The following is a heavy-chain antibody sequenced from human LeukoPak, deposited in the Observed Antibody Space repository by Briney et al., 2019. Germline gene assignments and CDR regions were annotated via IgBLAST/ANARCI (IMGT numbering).Heavy chain of an antibody. D-gene: IGHD4-17*01. V-gene: IGHV1-18*01. CDR2: ISAYNGNT. Sequence: ASVKVSCKASGYTFTSYGISWVRQAPGQGLEWMGWISAYNGNTNYAQKLQGRVTMTTDTSTSTAYMELRSLRSDDTAVYYCARSSVTTYDALYNWFDPWGQGTLVTVSS. CDR1: GYTFTSYG. CDR3: ARSSVTTYDALYNWFDP. J-gene: IGHJ5*02.